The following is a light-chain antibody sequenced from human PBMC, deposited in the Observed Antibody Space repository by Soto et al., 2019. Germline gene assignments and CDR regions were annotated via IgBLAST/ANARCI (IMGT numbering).Light chain of an antibody. V-gene: IGLV2-14*03. CDR3: SSYTTSSTRV. J-gene: IGLJ1*01. Sequence: QSVLTQPASVSGSPGQSITISCTGTSSDVGAYDFVSWYQQHPDKAPKLMIYEVRNRPSGVSNRFSGSKSVNTATLTISGLQAEDEPDYYCSSYTTSSTRVFGAGTKVT. CDR2: EVR. CDR1: SSDVGAYDF.